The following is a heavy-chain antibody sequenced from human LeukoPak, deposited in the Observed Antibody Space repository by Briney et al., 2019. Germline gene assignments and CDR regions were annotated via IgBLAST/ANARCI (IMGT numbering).Heavy chain of an antibody. CDR3: ARQRGYSYGYVGY. CDR1: GFTFSSYW. J-gene: IGHJ4*02. V-gene: IGHV3-7*01. CDR2: IKQDGSEK. D-gene: IGHD5-18*01. Sequence: PGGSLRLSCAASGFTFSSYWMGWVRQAPGKGLEWVANIKQDGSEKYYVDSVKGRFTISRDNAKNSLYLQMNSLRAEDTAVYYCARQRGYSYGYVGYWGQGTLVTVSS.